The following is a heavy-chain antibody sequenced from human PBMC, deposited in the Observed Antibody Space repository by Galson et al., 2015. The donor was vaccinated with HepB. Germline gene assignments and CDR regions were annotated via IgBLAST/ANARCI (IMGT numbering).Heavy chain of an antibody. CDR3: TTLPIVVVPAANPDPDY. V-gene: IGHV3-30*02. D-gene: IGHD2-2*01. Sequence: SLRLSCAASGFTFSSYGMHWVRQAPGKELEWVAFIRYDGSNKYYADSVKGRFTISKDNSKNTLYPQMNSLKTEDTAVYYCTTLPIVVVPAANPDPDYWGQGTLVTVSS. CDR2: IRYDGSNK. J-gene: IGHJ4*02. CDR1: GFTFSSYG.